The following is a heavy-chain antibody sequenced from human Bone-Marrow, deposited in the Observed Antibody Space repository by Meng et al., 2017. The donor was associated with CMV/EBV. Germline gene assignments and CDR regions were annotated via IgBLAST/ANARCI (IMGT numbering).Heavy chain of an antibody. J-gene: IGHJ6*02. V-gene: IGHV4-61*01. Sequence: SETLSLTCTVSGGSVSRGSYYWNWIRQPPGKGLEWIGYIYYSGSTNYNPSLKSRVTISVDTSKNQFSLKLSSVTAADTAVYYCARDRVYYDFWSGYFSGMDVWGQGTTVTVSS. CDR3: ARDRVYYDFWSGYFSGMDV. CDR1: GGSVSRGSYY. D-gene: IGHD3-3*01. CDR2: IYYSGST.